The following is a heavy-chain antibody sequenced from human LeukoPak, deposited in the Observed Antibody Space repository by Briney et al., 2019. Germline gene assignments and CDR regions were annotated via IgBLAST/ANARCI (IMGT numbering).Heavy chain of an antibody. CDR2: ITPNGGGT. CDR1: GYTFTAYY. Sequence: GASVKVSCKASGYTFTAYYMHWVRLAPGQGLEWMGWITPNGGGTKYAQRFQGRVTMTRDTSISTAYMELSGLRSDDTAVYYCARGFRLSAIEDWFDPWGQGTLVTVSS. V-gene: IGHV1-2*02. D-gene: IGHD2-2*02. J-gene: IGHJ5*02. CDR3: ARGFRLSAIEDWFDP.